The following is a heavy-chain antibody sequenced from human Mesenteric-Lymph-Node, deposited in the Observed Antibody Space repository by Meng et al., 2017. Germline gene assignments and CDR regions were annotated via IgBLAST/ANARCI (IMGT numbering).Heavy chain of an antibody. V-gene: IGHV1-8*01. CDR3: ARDNYYYDSSDDAFDI. Sequence: ASVKVSCKASGYTFTSYDINWVRQATGQGLEWMGWMNPNSANTGYAQKFQGRVTMTRNTSISTAYMDLSSLRSEDTAVYYCARDNYYYDSSDDAFDIWGQGTMVTVSS. CDR2: MNPNSANT. D-gene: IGHD3-22*01. J-gene: IGHJ3*02. CDR1: GYTFTSYD.